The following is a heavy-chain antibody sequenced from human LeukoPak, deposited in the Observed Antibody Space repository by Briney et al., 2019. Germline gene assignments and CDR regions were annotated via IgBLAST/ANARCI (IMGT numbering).Heavy chain of an antibody. CDR1: GDSVYNNGYY. J-gene: IGHJ4*02. Sequence: PSETLSLTCSVSGDSVYNNGYYWGWIRQPPGKGLEWIGSIYYSGSTFYNPSLKSGVTMSVDTSKNQFSLKLTSVTAADTAVYYCARLGGLPGYYFDYWGQGTLVAVSS. CDR3: ARLGGLPGYYFDY. D-gene: IGHD3-16*01. V-gene: IGHV4-39*01. CDR2: IYYSGST.